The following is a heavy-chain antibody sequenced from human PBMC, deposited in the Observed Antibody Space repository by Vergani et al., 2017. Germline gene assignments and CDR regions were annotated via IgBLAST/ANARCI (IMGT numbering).Heavy chain of an antibody. Sequence: QVQLVQSGAEVKKPGASVKVSCKASGYTFTGYYMHWVRQAPGQGLEWMGWINPNSGGTNYAQKFQGRVTMTRDTSISTAYMELSRLRSDDTAVYYCERETGPTWLEGQFDPWGQGTLVTVSS. V-gene: IGHV1-2*02. D-gene: IGHD5-24*01. CDR1: GYTFTGYY. CDR2: INPNSGGT. J-gene: IGHJ5*02. CDR3: ERETGPTWLEGQFDP.